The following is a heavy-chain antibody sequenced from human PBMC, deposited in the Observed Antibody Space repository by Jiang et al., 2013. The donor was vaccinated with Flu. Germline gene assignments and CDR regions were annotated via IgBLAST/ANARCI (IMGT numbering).Heavy chain of an antibody. V-gene: IGHV1-69*02. CDR2: IIPILGIA. CDR1: GGTFSSYT. Sequence: EVKKPGSSVKVSCKASGGTFSSYTISWVRQAPGQGLEWMGRIIPILGIANYAQKFQGRVTITADKSTSTAYMELSSLRSEDTAVYYCARVSSGGGGYYGMDVWGQGTTVTVSS. CDR3: ARVSSGGGGYYGMDV. J-gene: IGHJ6*02. D-gene: IGHD6-19*01.